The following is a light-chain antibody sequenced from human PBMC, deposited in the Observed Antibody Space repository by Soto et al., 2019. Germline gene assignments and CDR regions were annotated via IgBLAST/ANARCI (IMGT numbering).Light chain of an antibody. V-gene: IGKV3-11*01. CDR3: QQRSNWTFT. CDR2: DSS. Sequence: VLTQSPSTLSLSPGERATVACRASQTFSSFLAWYQQTPGQAPRLLIHDSSVMATGIPARFSGSGSGTDFTLTISSLEPEDVALYYCQQRSNWTFTFGGGTRVDI. CDR1: QTFSSF. J-gene: IGKJ4*01.